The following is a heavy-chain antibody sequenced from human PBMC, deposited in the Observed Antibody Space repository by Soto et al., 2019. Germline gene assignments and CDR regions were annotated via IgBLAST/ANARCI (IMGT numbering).Heavy chain of an antibody. J-gene: IGHJ3*02. CDR1: GFTFSSYA. CDR2: ISGSGGST. CDR3: AKDTITIFGVVTIFDAFDI. Sequence: GGSLRLSCAASGFTFSSYAMSWVRQAPGKGLEWVSAISGSGGSTYYADSVKGRFTISRDNSKNTLYLQMNSLRAEDTAVYYWAKDTITIFGVVTIFDAFDIWGQGTMVTVSS. V-gene: IGHV3-23*01. D-gene: IGHD3-3*01.